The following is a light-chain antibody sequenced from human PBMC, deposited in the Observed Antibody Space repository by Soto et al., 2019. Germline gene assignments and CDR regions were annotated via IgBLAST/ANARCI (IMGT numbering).Light chain of an antibody. CDR1: QDIGVY. J-gene: IGKJ4*01. CDR3: QKYNSAPLT. CDR2: AAS. V-gene: IGKV1-27*01. Sequence: DIQMTQSPFSLSASLGDRVTITCRASQDIGVYLAWFQQKPGKVPKLLIYAASTLQSGVPSRFSGSGSGTDFTLTISSLQPEDFATYYCQKYNSAPLTFGGGTKVEIK.